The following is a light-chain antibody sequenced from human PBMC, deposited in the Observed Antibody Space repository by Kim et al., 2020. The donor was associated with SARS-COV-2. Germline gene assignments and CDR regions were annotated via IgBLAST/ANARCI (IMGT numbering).Light chain of an antibody. J-gene: IGKJ1*01. Sequence: IVMTQSPATLSVSPGERATLSCRANENIGTYLAWYQQKPGQAPKFLISRASTRATGVPARFTGSGSGTEFTITISSLQSEDFAVYHCQQYNNWPWTFGQGTKVDIK. V-gene: IGKV3-15*01. CDR2: RAS. CDR1: ENIGTY. CDR3: QQYNNWPWT.